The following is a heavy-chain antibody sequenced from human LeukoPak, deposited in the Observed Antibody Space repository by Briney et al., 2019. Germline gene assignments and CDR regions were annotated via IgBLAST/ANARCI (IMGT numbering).Heavy chain of an antibody. Sequence: PGGSLRLSCAASGFTFSSYSMNWVRQAPGKGLEWVSSISSSSSYIYYANSVKGRFTISRDNAKNSLYLQMNSLRAEDTAVYYCAREMRARYRGLGFDPWGQGTLVTVSS. CDR3: AREMRARYRGLGFDP. J-gene: IGHJ5*02. D-gene: IGHD5-12*01. CDR2: ISSSSSYI. CDR1: GFTFSSYS. V-gene: IGHV3-21*01.